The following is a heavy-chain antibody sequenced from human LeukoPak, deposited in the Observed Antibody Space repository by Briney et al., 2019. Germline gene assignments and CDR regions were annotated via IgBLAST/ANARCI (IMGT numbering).Heavy chain of an antibody. J-gene: IGHJ3*02. CDR3: AEYYYDSSGYYFGAFDI. V-gene: IGHV4-39*07. CDR1: GGSISSSSYY. D-gene: IGHD3-22*01. CDR2: IYYSGST. Sequence: SETLSLTCTVSGGSISSSSYYWGWIRQPPGKGLEWIGSIYYSGSTYYNPSLKSRVTISVDTSKNQFSLKLSSVTAADTAVYYCAEYYYDSSGYYFGAFDIWGQGTMVTVSS.